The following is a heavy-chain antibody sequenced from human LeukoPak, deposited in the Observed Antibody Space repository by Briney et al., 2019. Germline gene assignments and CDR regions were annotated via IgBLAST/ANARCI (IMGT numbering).Heavy chain of an antibody. J-gene: IGHJ3*01. D-gene: IGHD1-14*01. CDR1: GFTFGNSW. CDR3: VVVVEPPDSDGFDV. Sequence: GGSLRLSCAASGFTFGNSWVHWVRQAPGKGLVWVSLINADGSTATYADSVKGRFTIPRDNARNTLSLQMNSLTIEDTAVYYCVVVVEPPDSDGFDVWGQGTMITVSS. CDR2: INADGSTA. V-gene: IGHV3-74*01.